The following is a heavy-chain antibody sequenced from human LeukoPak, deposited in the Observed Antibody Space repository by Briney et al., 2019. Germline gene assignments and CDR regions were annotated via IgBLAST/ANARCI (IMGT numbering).Heavy chain of an antibody. Sequence: SVKVSCKASGGTFSSYAISWVRQTPGQGLEWMGGIIPIFGTANYAQKFQGRVTITADESTSTAYMELSSLRSEDTAVYYCASMDYYGSSGHFDYWGQGTLVTVSS. CDR1: GGTFSSYA. V-gene: IGHV1-69*13. CDR3: ASMDYYGSSGHFDY. CDR2: IIPIFGTA. D-gene: IGHD3-22*01. J-gene: IGHJ4*02.